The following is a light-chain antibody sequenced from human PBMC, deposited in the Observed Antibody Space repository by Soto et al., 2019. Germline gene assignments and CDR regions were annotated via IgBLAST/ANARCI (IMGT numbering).Light chain of an antibody. CDR3: LQYASYWA. J-gene: IGKJ1*01. CDR2: DAS. V-gene: IGKV1-5*01. CDR1: QSISDW. Sequence: DIQMTQSPSTLSASVGDRVTITCRASQSISDWLAWYQQKPGKAPNLLIYDASSLESGVPSRFSGSGSGTEFTLTISSLQPDDFATYYCLQYASYWAFGQGTKVEIK.